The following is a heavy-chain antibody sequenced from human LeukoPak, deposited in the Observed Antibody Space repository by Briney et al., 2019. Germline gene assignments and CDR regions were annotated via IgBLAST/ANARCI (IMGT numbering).Heavy chain of an antibody. D-gene: IGHD6-13*01. CDR3: ARGGGHSSSWYTFDC. J-gene: IGHJ4*02. CDR2: IGTAGDS. Sequence: GGSLRLSCAASGFTFTTYDMYWVRQTPGKGLEWVSSIGTAGDSYYPGSVKGRFTISRENAKNSLYLQMNCLGAGDAAVYYCARGGGHSSSWYTFDCWGQGTLVTVSS. V-gene: IGHV3-13*01. CDR1: GFTFTTYD.